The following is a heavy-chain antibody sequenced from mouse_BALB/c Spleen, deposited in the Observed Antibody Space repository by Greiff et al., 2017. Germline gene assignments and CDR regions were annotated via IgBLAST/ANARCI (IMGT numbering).Heavy chain of an antibody. V-gene: IGHV1-9*01. CDR2: ILPGSGST. CDR3: ARGNYYGSSYYFDY. CDR1: GYTFSSYW. D-gene: IGHD1-1*01. Sequence: QVQLQQSGAELMKPGASVKISCKATGYTFSSYWIEWVKQRPGHGLEWIGEILPGSGSTNYNEKFKGKATFTADKSSNTAYMQLSSLTSEDSAVYYCARGNYYGSSYYFDYWGQGTTLTVSS. J-gene: IGHJ2*01.